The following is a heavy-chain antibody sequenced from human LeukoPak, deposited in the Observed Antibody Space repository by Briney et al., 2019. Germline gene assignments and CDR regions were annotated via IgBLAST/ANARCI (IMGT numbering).Heavy chain of an antibody. D-gene: IGHD3-10*01. CDR2: ISGSSTSI. CDR3: DYHGN. J-gene: IGHJ4*02. V-gene: IGHV3-48*02. CDR1: GFTFSSSE. Sequence: PGGSLRLSCAASGFTFSSSEMNWMRQAPGKGLEWLSSISGSSTSIYYADSVKGRFTISRDNVKNLLYLQMNSLRDEDTAVYYCDYHGNWDQGTLVTVSS.